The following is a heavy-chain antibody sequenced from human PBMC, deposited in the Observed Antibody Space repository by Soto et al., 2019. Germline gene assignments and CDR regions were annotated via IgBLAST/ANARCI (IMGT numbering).Heavy chain of an antibody. D-gene: IGHD3-3*01. J-gene: IGHJ6*02. CDR3: AKAADADFWSGYYTGDMDV. CDR2: ISGSGGST. CDR1: GFTFSSYA. V-gene: IGHV3-23*01. Sequence: GGSLRLSCAASGFTFSSYAMSWVRQAPGKGLEWVSAISGSGGSTYYADSVKGRFTISRDNSKNTLYLQMNSLRAEDTAVYYCAKAADADFWSGYYTGDMDVWGQGTTVTVSS.